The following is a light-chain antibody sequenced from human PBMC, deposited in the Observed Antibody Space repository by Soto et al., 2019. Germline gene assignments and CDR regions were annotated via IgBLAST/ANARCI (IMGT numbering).Light chain of an antibody. Sequence: ESVLTQSPATLSLSPGERATLSCRASQSVSSYLAWYQQKPGQAPRLLIYDASNRATGIPARFSGSGSGTDFTLTISSLEPEDFAVYYCQQGSYWPPLYTFGQGTKLEIK. V-gene: IGKV3-11*01. J-gene: IGKJ2*01. CDR1: QSVSSY. CDR2: DAS. CDR3: QQGSYWPPLYT.